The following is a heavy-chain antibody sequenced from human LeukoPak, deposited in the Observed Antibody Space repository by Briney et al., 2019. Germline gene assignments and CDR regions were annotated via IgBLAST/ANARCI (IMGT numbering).Heavy chain of an antibody. CDR2: IIPIFGTA. CDR1: GGTFSSYA. V-gene: IGHV1-69*13. D-gene: IGHD5-18*01. J-gene: IGHJ4*02. CDR3: ALRGYSYGGVDY. Sequence: SVKVSCKASGGTFSSYAISWVRQAPGQGLEWMGGIIPIFGTANYAQKFQGRVTITADESTSTAYMELSSLRSEDTAVYYCALRGYSYGGVDYWGQGTLVTVSS.